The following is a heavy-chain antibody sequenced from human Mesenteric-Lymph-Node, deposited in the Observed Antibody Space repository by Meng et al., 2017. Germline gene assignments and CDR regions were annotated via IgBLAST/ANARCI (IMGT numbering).Heavy chain of an antibody. J-gene: IGHJ4*02. V-gene: IGHV3-20*01. CDR3: ARGSGSYFGDY. D-gene: IGHD1-26*01. CDR2: INWNGGST. CDR1: GFTFDDYG. Sequence: EVQLVASGRGVVRPGGSVRLSCAASGFTFDDYGMRWVRQAPGKGLEWVSGINWNGGSTGYADSVKGRFTISRDNAKNSLYLQMNSLRAEDTALYHCARGSGSYFGDYWGQGTLVTVSS.